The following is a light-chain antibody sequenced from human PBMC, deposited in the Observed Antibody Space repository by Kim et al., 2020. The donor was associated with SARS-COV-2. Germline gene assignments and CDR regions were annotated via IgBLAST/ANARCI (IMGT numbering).Light chain of an antibody. Sequence: QGVTISCTGTSSNLGAGYDVHWYQHLPGTAPRLLIHGDTHRPSGVPARFSGSKSDTSASLAITGLQADDEGDYYCQSYDSRLSGWLFGGGTQLTVL. CDR3: QSYDSRLSGWL. CDR1: SSNLGAGYD. V-gene: IGLV1-40*01. J-gene: IGLJ2*01. CDR2: GDT.